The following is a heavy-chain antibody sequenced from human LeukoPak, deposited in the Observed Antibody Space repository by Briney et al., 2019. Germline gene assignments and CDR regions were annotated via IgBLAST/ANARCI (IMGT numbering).Heavy chain of an antibody. D-gene: IGHD4-17*01. CDR3: AKALYGVGATEA. CDR2: ISGSGGST. J-gene: IGHJ5*02. Sequence: GGSLRLSCAASGFTFSSYAMSWIRQAPGKGLEWVSAISGSGGSTYYADSVKGRFTISRDNSKNTLYLQMNSLRAEDTAVYYCAKALYGVGATEAWGQGTLVTVSS. V-gene: IGHV3-23*01. CDR1: GFTFSSYA.